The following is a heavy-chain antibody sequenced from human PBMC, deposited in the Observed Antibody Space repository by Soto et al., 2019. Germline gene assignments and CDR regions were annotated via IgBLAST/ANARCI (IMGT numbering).Heavy chain of an antibody. CDR1: GFTFSDYY. D-gene: IGHD6-19*01. V-gene: IGHV3-11*05. CDR3: ARDEAVAGTVDY. CDR2: ISSSSSYT. Sequence: QVQLVESGGGLVKPGGSLRLSCAASGFTFSDYYMSWIRQAPGKGLEWVSYISSSSSYTNYEDSVKGRFTISRDNAKNSLYLQMTSLRAEDTAVYYCARDEAVAGTVDYWGQGTLVTVSS. J-gene: IGHJ4*02.